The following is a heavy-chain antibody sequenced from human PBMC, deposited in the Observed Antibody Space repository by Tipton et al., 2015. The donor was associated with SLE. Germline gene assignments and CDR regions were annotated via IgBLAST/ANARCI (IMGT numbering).Heavy chain of an antibody. CDR1: GYSISSGYY. Sequence: TLSLTCTVSGYSISSGYYWSWIRQPPGRGLEWIGYIYYSGSTNYNPSLKSRVTISVDTSKNQFSLKLSSVTAADTAVYYCARGGYGDYSVLPAFDIWGQGTMVTVSS. CDR3: ARGGYGDYSVLPAFDI. CDR2: IYYSGST. D-gene: IGHD4-17*01. V-gene: IGHV4-61*01. J-gene: IGHJ3*02.